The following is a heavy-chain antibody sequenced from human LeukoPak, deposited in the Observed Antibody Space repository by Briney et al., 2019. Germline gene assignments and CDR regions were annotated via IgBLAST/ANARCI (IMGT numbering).Heavy chain of an antibody. J-gene: IGHJ4*02. CDR2: INSDGSST. CDR1: GFTFSSYW. D-gene: IGHD1-26*01. V-gene: IGHV3-74*01. Sequence: PGGSLRLSCAASGFTFSSYWMHWVRQVSEKGLVWVSRINSDGSSTAYADSVKGRFTISRDNAKNTLYLQMNSLRAEDTAVYYCTRDQGGNYYGGFDYWGQGTLVIVSS. CDR3: TRDQGGNYYGGFDY.